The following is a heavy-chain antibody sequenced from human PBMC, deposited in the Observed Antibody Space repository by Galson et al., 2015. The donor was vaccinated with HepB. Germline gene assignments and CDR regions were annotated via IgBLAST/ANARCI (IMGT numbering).Heavy chain of an antibody. CDR1: GFTFSSYA. D-gene: IGHD3-3*01. CDR2: ISGSGGST. Sequence: SLRLSCAASGFTFSSYAMSWVRQAPGKELEWVSAISGSGGSTYYADSVKGRFTISRDNSKNTLYLQMNSLRAEDTAVYYCAKPQRLTSYYDFWSGYYTYFDYWGQGTLVTVSS. CDR3: AKPQRLTSYYDFWSGYYTYFDY. V-gene: IGHV3-23*01. J-gene: IGHJ4*02.